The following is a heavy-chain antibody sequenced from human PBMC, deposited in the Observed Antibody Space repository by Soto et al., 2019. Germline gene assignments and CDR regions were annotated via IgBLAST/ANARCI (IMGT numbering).Heavy chain of an antibody. CDR2: VYSGGIT. CDR3: ARGTYYATFDY. D-gene: IGHD1-26*01. J-gene: IGHJ4*02. V-gene: IGHV3-53*01. CDR1: GFTVSSNY. Sequence: PGGSLRLSCVASGFTVSSNYMSWVRQAPGKGLEWLSVVYSGGITKHADSVKDRFTISRDNSKNTLYLQMNSLRAEDTAVYYCARGTYYATFDYWGQGTLVTVSS.